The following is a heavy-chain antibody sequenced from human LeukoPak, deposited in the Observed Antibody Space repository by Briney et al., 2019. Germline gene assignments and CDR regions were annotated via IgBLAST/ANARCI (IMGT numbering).Heavy chain of an antibody. Sequence: GGSLRLSCAASGFTFSSYGMSWVRQAPGKGLEWVSAISGSGGSTYYADSVKGRFTISRDNSKNTLYLQMNSLRAEDTAVYYCAKYPRSGSYFDYWGQGTLVTVSS. CDR1: GFTFSSYG. J-gene: IGHJ4*02. D-gene: IGHD1-26*01. CDR3: AKYPRSGSYFDY. V-gene: IGHV3-23*01. CDR2: ISGSGGST.